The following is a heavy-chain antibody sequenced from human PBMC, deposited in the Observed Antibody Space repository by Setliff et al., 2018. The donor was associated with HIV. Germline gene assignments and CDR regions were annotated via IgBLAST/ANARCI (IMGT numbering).Heavy chain of an antibody. Sequence: PSETLSLTCTVSGGSISSDSSSWTWIRQHPGKGLEWIGCIFNSGSTHYKPSLKSRLTISLDTSKSQFSLNLRSVTAADTAVYYCARDLSTDSSGPYYHMDFWGRGTTVTVSS. J-gene: IGHJ6*03. CDR1: GGSISSDSSS. CDR3: ARDLSTDSSGPYYHMDF. D-gene: IGHD3-22*01. V-gene: IGHV4-31*03. CDR2: IFNSGST.